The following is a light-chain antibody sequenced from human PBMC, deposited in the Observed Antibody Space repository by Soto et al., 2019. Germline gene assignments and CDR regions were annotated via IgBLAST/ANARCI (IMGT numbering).Light chain of an antibody. CDR3: QQSGSSPFT. V-gene: IGKV3-20*01. Sequence: EIVLTQSPGTLSLSPGERATLSCRASQTVSSSFLAWYQQKPGQAPRLLIYAASSRATAIPDRFNGSGSGTDFALTISRLEPEDFAVYYWQQSGSSPFTFGPGTKVEIK. CDR2: AAS. J-gene: IGKJ3*01. CDR1: QTVSSSF.